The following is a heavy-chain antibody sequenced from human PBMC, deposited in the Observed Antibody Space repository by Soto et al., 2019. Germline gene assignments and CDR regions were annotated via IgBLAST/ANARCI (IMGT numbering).Heavy chain of an antibody. D-gene: IGHD5-18*01. CDR3: ASGIQLWLRRINNGYSG. CDR1: GGTFSTYA. V-gene: IGHV1-69*13. J-gene: IGHJ4*02. Sequence: SVKVSCKAPGGTFSTYAISWVRLAPGQGLEWMGGIIPMFGTANYAQRFQDRVTITADESTNTVYMELSSLRSEDTAVYFCASGIQLWLRRINNGYSGWGQGTLVTVSS. CDR2: IIPMFGTA.